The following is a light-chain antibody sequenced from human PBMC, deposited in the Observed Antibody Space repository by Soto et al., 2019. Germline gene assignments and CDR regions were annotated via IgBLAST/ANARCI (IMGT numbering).Light chain of an antibody. J-gene: IGLJ3*02. CDR3: QSYDSSLSGSRV. Sequence: QLVLTQPPSVSGAPGQRVTISCTGSSSNIGAGYEVHWYQQLPGTAPKLLIYADTNRPSGVPDRFSASTSGTSASLAITGLHAEDEADYYCQSYDSSLSGSRVFGGGTKVTVL. CDR2: ADT. CDR1: SSNIGAGYE. V-gene: IGLV1-40*01.